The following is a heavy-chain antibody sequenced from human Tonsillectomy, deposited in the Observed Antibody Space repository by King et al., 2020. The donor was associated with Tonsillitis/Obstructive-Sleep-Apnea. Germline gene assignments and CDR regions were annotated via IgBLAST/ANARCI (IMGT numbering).Heavy chain of an antibody. D-gene: IGHD2-8*01. CDR1: GFTFSSDS. CDR2: ISSSSSTI. J-gene: IGHJ2*01. Sequence: DGQLVQSGGGLVQPGGSLRLSCAASGFTFSSDSLNWVRQAPGKGLECVSYISSSSSTIYYADAVKGRFTISRDNAKNSLYLQMNSLRDEDTAVYYCARDHPMGRYWYFDLWGRGTLVTVSS. CDR3: ARDHPMGRYWYFDL. V-gene: IGHV3-48*02.